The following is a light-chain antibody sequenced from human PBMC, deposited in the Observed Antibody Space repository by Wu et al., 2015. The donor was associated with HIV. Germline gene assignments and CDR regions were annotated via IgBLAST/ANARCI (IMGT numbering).Light chain of an antibody. Sequence: EIVLTQSPGTLSLSPGERATLSCRASQSIDSTYLAWYQQRPGQAPRLLMYGTSSRAAGIPDRFSGSGSGTDFTLTISRLEPEDFAVYFCQQYANSPLTFGGGTKVE. V-gene: IGKV3-20*01. CDR1: QSIDSTY. CDR2: GTS. J-gene: IGKJ4*01. CDR3: QQYANSPLT.